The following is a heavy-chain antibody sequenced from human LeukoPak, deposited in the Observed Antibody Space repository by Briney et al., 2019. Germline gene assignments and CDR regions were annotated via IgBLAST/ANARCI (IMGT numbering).Heavy chain of an antibody. CDR1: GVSFSGYY. Sequence: SETLSLTCAVYGVSFSGYYWSWIRQPPGKGLEWIGEINHSGSTNYNPSLKSRVTISVDTSKNQFSLKLSSVTAADTAVHYCAGGFGGADWGQGTLVTVSS. D-gene: IGHD3-16*01. J-gene: IGHJ4*02. CDR3: AGGFGGAD. CDR2: INHSGST. V-gene: IGHV4-34*01.